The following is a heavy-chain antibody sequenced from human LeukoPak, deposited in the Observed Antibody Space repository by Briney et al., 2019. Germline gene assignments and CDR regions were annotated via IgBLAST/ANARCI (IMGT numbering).Heavy chain of an antibody. CDR2: INPNSGGT. V-gene: IGHV1-2*06. J-gene: IGHJ4*02. CDR1: GYTFTGYY. D-gene: IGHD2-2*01. CDR3: ARDVSSYADLDY. Sequence: ASVKVSCKASGYTFTGYYMHWVRQAPGQGLEWMGRINPNSGGTNYAQKFQGRVTMTRDTSISTAYMELSRLRSDDTAVYYCARDVSSYADLDYWGQGTLVTVSS.